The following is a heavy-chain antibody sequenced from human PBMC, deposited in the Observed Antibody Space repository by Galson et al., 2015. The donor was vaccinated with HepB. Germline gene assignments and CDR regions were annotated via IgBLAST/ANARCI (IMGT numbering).Heavy chain of an antibody. Sequence: SVKVSCKASGGTFSSYAISWVRQAPGQGLEWMGRIIPILGIANYAQKFQGRVTITADKSTSTAYMELSSLRSEDTAVYYCAKDRVVVVPAAIVSWFDPWGQGTLVTVSS. V-gene: IGHV1-69*04. D-gene: IGHD2-2*01. CDR3: AKDRVVVVPAAIVSWFDP. CDR2: IIPILGIA. CDR1: GGTFSSYA. J-gene: IGHJ5*02.